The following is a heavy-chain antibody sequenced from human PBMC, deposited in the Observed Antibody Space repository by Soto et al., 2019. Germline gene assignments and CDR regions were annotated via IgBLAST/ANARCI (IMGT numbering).Heavy chain of an antibody. CDR3: ARGVYYSYYYYGMDV. CDR1: GGTFSSYA. J-gene: IGHJ6*02. Sequence: PGASVKVSCKASGGTFSSYAISWVRQAPGQGLEWMGGIIPIFGTANYAQKFQGRVTITADESTSTAYMELSSLRSEDTAVYYCARGVYYSYYYYGMDVWGQGTTVTVSS. V-gene: IGHV1-69*13. D-gene: IGHD1-26*01. CDR2: IIPIFGTA.